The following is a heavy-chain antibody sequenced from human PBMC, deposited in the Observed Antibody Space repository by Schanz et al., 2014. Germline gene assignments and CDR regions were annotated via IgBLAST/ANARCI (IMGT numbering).Heavy chain of an antibody. CDR2: IGGSGDST. Sequence: EVQLLESGGGLVQPGGSLRLSCVASGFTFSNHALSWVRQAPGKGLEWVSGIGGSGDSTHYADSVKGRFIISRDNSKNTLYLQVNSLRAEDTAVYYCAKHVRSLTGNDYWGQGTLXTVSS. CDR1: GFTFSNHA. V-gene: IGHV3-23*01. CDR3: AKHVRSLTGNDY. J-gene: IGHJ4*02. D-gene: IGHD3-9*01.